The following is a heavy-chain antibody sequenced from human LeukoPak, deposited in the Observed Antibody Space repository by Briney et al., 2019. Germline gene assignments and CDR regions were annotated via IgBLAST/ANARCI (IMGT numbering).Heavy chain of an antibody. V-gene: IGHV1-8*01. J-gene: IGHJ4*02. CDR1: VYTFTSYD. CDR2: MNPKSGNT. Sequence: GASVKVSCKASVYTFTSYDINWVRQATGQGLEWMGWMNPKSGNTGYAQKFQGRVTMTRNTSISTAYMELSSLRSEDTAVYYCTTWYSSSWDYWGQGTLVTVSS. D-gene: IGHD6-13*01. CDR3: TTWYSSSWDY.